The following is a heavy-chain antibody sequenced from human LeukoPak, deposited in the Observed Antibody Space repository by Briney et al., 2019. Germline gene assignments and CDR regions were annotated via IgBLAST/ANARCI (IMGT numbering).Heavy chain of an antibody. CDR2: INWNGGST. J-gene: IGHJ4*02. Sequence: GGSLRLSCAASGFTFDDYGMSWVRQAPGKGLEWVSGINWNGGSTGYADSVKGRFTISRDNAKNSLYLQMNSLRPEDTATYYCAKDVVMMVYAFDSWGQGTLVTVSS. CDR3: AKDVVMMVYAFDS. V-gene: IGHV3-20*04. D-gene: IGHD2-8*01. CDR1: GFTFDDYG.